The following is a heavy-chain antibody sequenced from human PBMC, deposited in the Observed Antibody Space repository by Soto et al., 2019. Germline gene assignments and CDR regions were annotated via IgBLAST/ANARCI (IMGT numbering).Heavy chain of an antibody. Sequence: QVQLVQSGAEVKKPGSSVMVSCKASGGTFSSYAISWVRQAPGQGLEWMGGIIPIFGTANYAQKFQGRVTSTADESTSTAYMELSSLRSEDTAVYYCARGTTVTTGDCMDVWGQGTTVTVSS. V-gene: IGHV1-69*12. J-gene: IGHJ6*02. CDR3: ARGTTVTTGDCMDV. CDR1: GGTFSSYA. CDR2: IIPIFGTA. D-gene: IGHD4-4*01.